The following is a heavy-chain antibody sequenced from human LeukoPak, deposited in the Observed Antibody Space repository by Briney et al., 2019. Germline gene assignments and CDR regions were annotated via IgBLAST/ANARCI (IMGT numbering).Heavy chain of an antibody. CDR2: ITSKTDGGIT. D-gene: IGHD2/OR15-2a*01. V-gene: IGHV3-15*01. CDR1: GFSFIDAW. Sequence: GGSLRLSCAASGFSFIDAWMSWVRQAPGKGLEWVGRITSKTDGGITDSAAPVKGRFIVSRDDSKNTLFLQMSSLRTEDTAVYYCATDESNSFFFWGQGTLVTVSS. J-gene: IGHJ4*02. CDR3: ATDESNSFFF.